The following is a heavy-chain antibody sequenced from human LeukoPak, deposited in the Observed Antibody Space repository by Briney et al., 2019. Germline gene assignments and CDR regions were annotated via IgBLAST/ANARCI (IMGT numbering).Heavy chain of an antibody. CDR1: GFTFSSYA. D-gene: IGHD2-15*01. V-gene: IGHV3-23*01. CDR3: AKGHRSQIVVVVAAMGY. J-gene: IGHJ4*02. CDR2: ISGSGGST. Sequence: GGSLRLSCAASGFTFSSYAMSWVRQAPGKGLEWVSAISGSGGSTYYADSVKGRFTISRDNSKNTLYLQMNSLRAEDTAVYYCAKGHRSQIVVVVAAMGYWGQGTLVTVSS.